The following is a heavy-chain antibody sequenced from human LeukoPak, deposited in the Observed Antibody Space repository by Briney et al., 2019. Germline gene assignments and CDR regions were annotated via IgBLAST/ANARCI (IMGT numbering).Heavy chain of an antibody. J-gene: IGHJ3*02. CDR1: DDSIRSSAYY. D-gene: IGHD3-10*01. CDR2: IYYSGST. Sequence: SETPSLTCAVSDDSIRSSAYYWGWIRQPPGKGLEWIGNIYYSGSTYYNPSLKSRVTISIDTSKNQFSLKLSSVTAADTAVYYCASEPYGSGSFLGAFDIWGQGTMVTVSS. CDR3: ASEPYGSGSFLGAFDI. V-gene: IGHV4-39*01.